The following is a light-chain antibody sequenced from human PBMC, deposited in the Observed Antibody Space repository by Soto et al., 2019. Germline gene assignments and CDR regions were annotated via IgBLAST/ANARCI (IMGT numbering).Light chain of an antibody. V-gene: IGLV1-47*01. CDR1: SSNIGSNF. J-gene: IGLJ1*01. CDR2: RNN. Sequence: QSVLTQPPSASETPGQRVTISCSGRSSNIGSNFVYWFQQLPGAAPKLLIYRNNQRPSGVPDRFSGSKSGTSASLAISGLRSENEADYYCAAWDDSLSAYVFGTGTKVTVL. CDR3: AAWDDSLSAYV.